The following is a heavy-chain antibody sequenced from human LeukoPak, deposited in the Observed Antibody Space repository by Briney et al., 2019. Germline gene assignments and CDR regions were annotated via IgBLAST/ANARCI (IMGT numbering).Heavy chain of an antibody. CDR3: ATAAADIDY. CDR1: GFTFSSYA. V-gene: IGHV3-30-3*01. Sequence: GRSLRLSCAASGFTFSSYAMHWVRQAPGKGLEWVAVISYDGSNKYYADSVKGRFTISRDNSKNTLYLQMNSLRAEDTAVYYCATAAADIDYWGQGTLVTVPS. D-gene: IGHD6-13*01. CDR2: ISYDGSNK. J-gene: IGHJ4*02.